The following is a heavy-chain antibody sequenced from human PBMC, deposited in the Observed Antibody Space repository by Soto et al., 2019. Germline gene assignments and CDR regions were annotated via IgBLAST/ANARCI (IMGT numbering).Heavy chain of an antibody. D-gene: IGHD6-19*01. Sequence: GGSLRLSCEASGFNFGAYAMSWVRQAPGKGLEWVSGISGSSSGTYYTDSVKGRFTISRDNSKNTVYLQMNSLRGEDTAVYYCAKDRSENFSVYYYAMDVWGQGTAVTVSS. CDR1: GFNFGAYA. J-gene: IGHJ6*02. CDR2: ISGSSSGT. V-gene: IGHV3-23*01. CDR3: AKDRSENFSVYYYAMDV.